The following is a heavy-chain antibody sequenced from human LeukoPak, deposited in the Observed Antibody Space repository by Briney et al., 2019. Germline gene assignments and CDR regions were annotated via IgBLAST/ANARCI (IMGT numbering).Heavy chain of an antibody. CDR1: GVSISSSNSY. J-gene: IGHJ4*02. D-gene: IGHD6-13*01. Sequence: PSVTLSLTCTVSGVSISSSNSYWGWIRQAPGNGLEWVSYISSSGSTIYYADSVKGRFTISRDNAKNSLYLQMNSLRAEDTAVYYCARDLMGIAYRGAFYYWGQGTLVTVSS. V-gene: IGHV3-11*01. CDR2: ISSSGSTI. CDR3: ARDLMGIAYRGAFYY.